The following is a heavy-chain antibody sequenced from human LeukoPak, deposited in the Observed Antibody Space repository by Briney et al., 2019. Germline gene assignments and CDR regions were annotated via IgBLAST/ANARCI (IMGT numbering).Heavy chain of an antibody. V-gene: IGHV5-51*01. Sequence: GESLKISCKGSGYSFSTYWIGWVRQMPGKGLEWMGVIYPGDSDTRYSPSFQGQVTISADKSITTAYLQWSSLKASDTAMYYCARLDILTGYYYYWGQGTLVTVSS. CDR2: IYPGDSDT. CDR3: ARLDILTGYYYY. J-gene: IGHJ4*02. CDR1: GYSFSTYW. D-gene: IGHD3-9*01.